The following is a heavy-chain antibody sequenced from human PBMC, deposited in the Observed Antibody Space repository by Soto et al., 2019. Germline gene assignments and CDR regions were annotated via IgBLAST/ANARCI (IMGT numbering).Heavy chain of an antibody. CDR3: AHMVSVPAAIPEFDY. D-gene: IGHD2-2*02. V-gene: IGHV2-5*01. J-gene: IGHJ4*02. CDR2: IYWNDDK. CDR1: GFSLSTSGVG. Sequence: SGPTLVNPTQPLTLTCTFSGFSLSTSGVGVGWIRQPPGKALEWLALIYWNDDKRYSPSLKSRLTITKDTSKNQVVLTMTNMDPVDTATYYRAHMVSVPAAIPEFDYWGQGTLVTVSS.